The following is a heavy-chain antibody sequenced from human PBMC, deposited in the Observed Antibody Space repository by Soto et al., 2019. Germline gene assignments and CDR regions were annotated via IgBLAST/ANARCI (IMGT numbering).Heavy chain of an antibody. V-gene: IGHV4-34*01. D-gene: IGHD5-12*01. CDR2: INHSGST. J-gene: IGHJ5*02. CDR3: ARSYDVSPSGVRCFDH. Sequence: QVQLQQWGAGLLKPSETLSLTYAVYGGSFSGYYWSWIRQPPGKGLEWIGEINHSGSTNYNPPLKSRVTLSEDTSNNQFSQKLSSVNAAYAAVYYCARSYDVSPSGVRCFDHWGQRTLV. CDR1: GGSFSGYY.